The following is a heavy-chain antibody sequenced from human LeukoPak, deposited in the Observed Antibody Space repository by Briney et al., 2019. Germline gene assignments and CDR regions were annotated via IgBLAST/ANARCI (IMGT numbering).Heavy chain of an antibody. CDR1: GFTFSSYS. J-gene: IGHJ5*02. D-gene: IGHD6-13*01. V-gene: IGHV3-21*01. CDR3: ARVPKQQLGQDDP. CDR2: ISSSSSYI. Sequence: KTGGSLRLSCAASGFTFSSYSMNWVRQAPGKGLEWVSSISSSSSYIYYADSVKGRFTISRDNAKNSLYLQMNSLRAEDTAVYYCARVPKQQLGQDDPWGQGTLVSVSS.